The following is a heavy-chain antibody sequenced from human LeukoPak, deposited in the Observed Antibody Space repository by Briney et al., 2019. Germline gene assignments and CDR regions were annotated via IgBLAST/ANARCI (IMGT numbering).Heavy chain of an antibody. CDR1: GSTFSSYA. CDR3: ANPGGNLPFDY. CDR2: ISGSGGST. V-gene: IGHV3-23*01. D-gene: IGHD4-23*01. Sequence: GGSLRLSCAASGSTFSSYAMSWVRQAPGKGLEWVSAISGSGGSTYYADSVKGRFTISRDNSKNTLYLQMNSLRAEDTAVYYCANPGGNLPFDYWGQGTLVTVSS. J-gene: IGHJ4*02.